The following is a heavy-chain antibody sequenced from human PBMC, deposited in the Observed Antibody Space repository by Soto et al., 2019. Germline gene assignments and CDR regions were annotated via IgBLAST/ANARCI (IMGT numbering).Heavy chain of an antibody. J-gene: IGHJ6*02. CDR2: ISYEGSNT. CDR3: ARVTPGNNLYYFSGLDF. V-gene: IGHV3-30-3*01. CDR1: GFTFDSYG. D-gene: IGHD1-1*01. Sequence: QVHLVESGGGVVQPGKSLRLSCVDSGFTFDSYGIHWVRQAPGKGLQWVALISYEGSNTYYADSVRGRFTISRDNSKNTLYLQMNTLRPEDTGVYYCARVTPGNNLYYFSGLDFWGQGTSVTVSS.